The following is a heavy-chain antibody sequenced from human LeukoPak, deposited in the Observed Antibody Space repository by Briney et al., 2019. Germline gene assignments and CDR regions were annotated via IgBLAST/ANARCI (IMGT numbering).Heavy chain of an antibody. CDR3: ARGPVVAALTPTTYYYYMDV. J-gene: IGHJ6*03. CDR1: GGTFSSYA. Sequence: SMKVSCKASGGTFSSYAISWVRQAPGQGLEWMGMIIPIFGTANYAQKFQGRDTIITDESTSRAYMELSSLRSEDTAVYYCARGPVVAALTPTTYYYYMDVWGKGTTVTVSS. V-gene: IGHV1-69*05. D-gene: IGHD2-15*01. CDR2: IIPIFGTA.